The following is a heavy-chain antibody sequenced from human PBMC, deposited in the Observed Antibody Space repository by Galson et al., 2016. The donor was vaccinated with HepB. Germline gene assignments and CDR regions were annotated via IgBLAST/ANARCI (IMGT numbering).Heavy chain of an antibody. Sequence: SLRLSCAVSGFTFDSYSMNWVRQAPGKGLEWVSSISSGSSYIYYADSVKGRFTISRDNAKNSMHLQMNSLRAEDTAVYFCARAYQYDRWYFDVWGRGTLVSVSS. J-gene: IGHJ2*01. CDR3: ARAYQYDRWYFDV. CDR2: ISSGSSYI. D-gene: IGHD3-22*01. V-gene: IGHV3-21*01. CDR1: GFTFDSYS.